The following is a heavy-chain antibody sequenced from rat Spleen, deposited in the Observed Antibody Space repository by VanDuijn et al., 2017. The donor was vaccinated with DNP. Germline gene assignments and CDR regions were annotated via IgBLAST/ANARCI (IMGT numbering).Heavy chain of an antibody. Sequence: EVQLVESGGGLVQPGRSLKLSCAASGFTFSDYYMAWVRQAPKKGLEWVANINTSGSRTYYPNSVKGRFTISRDNAKSTLYLQMDSLRSEDTATYYCTTDRITMMVLITLFTNWGQGTPVTVSS. D-gene: IGHD1-12*02. J-gene: IGHJ3*01. CDR3: TTDRITMMVLITLFTN. V-gene: IGHV5-27*01. CDR1: GFTFSDYY. CDR2: INTSGSRT.